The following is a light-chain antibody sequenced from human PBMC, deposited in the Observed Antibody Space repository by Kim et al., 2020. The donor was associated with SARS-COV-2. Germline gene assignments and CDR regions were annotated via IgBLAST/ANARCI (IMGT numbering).Light chain of an antibody. CDR2: RNN. Sequence: QSVLPQPPSASGTPGQRVTISCSGSSSNIGSNAVNWYQQLPGTAPKLLIYRNNQRPSGVPDRFSGSRSGTSASLAISGLQSDDEADYYCAAWDDSLTGWVFGGGTQLTVL. CDR1: SSNIGSNA. CDR3: AAWDDSLTGWV. J-gene: IGLJ3*02. V-gene: IGLV1-44*01.